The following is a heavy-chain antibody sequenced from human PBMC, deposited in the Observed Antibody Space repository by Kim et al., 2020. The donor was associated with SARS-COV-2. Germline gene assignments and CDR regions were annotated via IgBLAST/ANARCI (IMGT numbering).Heavy chain of an antibody. CDR2: IYRSVTT. CDR3: ARALVGSRGNLPLAY. J-gene: IGHJ4*02. CDR1: GGPLSSYY. V-gene: IGHV4-4*08. D-gene: IGHD3-22*01. Sequence: SETLSLTCTVSGGPLSSYYWSWIRQAPGKGLEWIGFIYRSVTTTSNPALKSRVTISVDRSKSQQFSLKMTSLTAAATAVYYCARALVGSRGNLPLAYWGQGSLVTVAT.